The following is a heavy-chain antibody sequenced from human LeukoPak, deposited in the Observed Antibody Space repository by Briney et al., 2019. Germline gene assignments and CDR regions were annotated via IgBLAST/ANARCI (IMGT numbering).Heavy chain of an antibody. CDR3: ARHEAYGLLDH. CDR1: GGSINDAY. D-gene: IGHD4-17*01. J-gene: IGHJ4*02. Sequence: SETLSLTCTVSGGSINDAYWSWIRQSPGRGLEWIGYVYESGSANYNPSLQSRASISVDTSKNQFSLKLNAVTAADTAVYYCARHEAYGLLDHWGQGTLVTVSS. CDR2: VYESGSA. V-gene: IGHV4-59*08.